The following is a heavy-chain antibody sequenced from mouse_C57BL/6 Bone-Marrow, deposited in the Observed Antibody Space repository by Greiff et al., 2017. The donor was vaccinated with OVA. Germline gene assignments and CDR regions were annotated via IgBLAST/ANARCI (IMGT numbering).Heavy chain of an antibody. CDR3: ARLTGPYFDY. CDR2: INPSSGYT. J-gene: IGHJ2*01. V-gene: IGHV1-4*01. D-gene: IGHD4-1*01. CDR1: GYTFTSYT. Sequence: SGAELARPGASVKMSCKASGYTFTSYTMHWVNQRPGQGLEWIGYINPSSGYTKYNQKFKDKATLTADKSSSTAYMQLSSLTSEDSAVYYCARLTGPYFDYWGQGTTLTVSS.